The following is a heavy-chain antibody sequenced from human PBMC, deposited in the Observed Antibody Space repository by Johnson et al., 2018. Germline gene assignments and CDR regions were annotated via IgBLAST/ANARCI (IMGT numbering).Heavy chain of an antibody. D-gene: IGHD4-17*01. V-gene: IGHV1-69*06. CDR2: IIPIFGTA. CDR3: ARGRGEIALTVAFDI. CDR1: GGTFTTYA. J-gene: IGHJ3*02. Sequence: QVQLVQSGAEVKKPGSSVKVSCKASGGTFTTYAISWVRQAPGQGLEWMGGIIPIFGTANYAHNFQGRVTIPADRSTTPAYLELNSLTSEDTAVYYGARGRGEIALTVAFDIWGQGTMVTVSS.